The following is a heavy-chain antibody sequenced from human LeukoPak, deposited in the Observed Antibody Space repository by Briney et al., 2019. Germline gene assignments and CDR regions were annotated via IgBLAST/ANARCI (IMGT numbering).Heavy chain of an antibody. J-gene: IGHJ4*02. V-gene: IGHV3-23*01. Sequence: GGSLRLSCAASGFTFSSFAMSWVRQAPGKGLEWVSGISVSGGSTYYAASVKGRFTISRDNSKNTLYLQLKSLRAEDTAMYYCAKDRLIVGATTFYWGQGTLVTVSS. CDR3: AKDRLIVGATTFY. D-gene: IGHD1-26*01. CDR2: ISVSGGST. CDR1: GFTFSSFA.